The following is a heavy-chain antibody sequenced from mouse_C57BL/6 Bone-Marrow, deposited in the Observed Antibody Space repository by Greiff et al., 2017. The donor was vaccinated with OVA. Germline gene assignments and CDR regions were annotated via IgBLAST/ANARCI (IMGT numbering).Heavy chain of an antibody. J-gene: IGHJ2*01. Sequence: QVQLQQPGAELVKPGASVKLSCKASGYTFTSYWMQWVKQRPGQGLEWIGEIDPSDSYTNYNQKFKGKATLTVDTSTSTAYMQLRRLTSEDSAVYYCARDGYYGGDFDYWGRGTTLTVSS. CDR3: ARDGYYGGDFDY. CDR2: IDPSDSYT. D-gene: IGHD2-3*01. V-gene: IGHV1-50*01. CDR1: GYTFTSYW.